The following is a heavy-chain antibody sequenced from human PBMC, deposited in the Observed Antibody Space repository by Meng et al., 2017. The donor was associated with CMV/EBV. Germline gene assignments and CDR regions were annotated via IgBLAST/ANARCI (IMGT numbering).Heavy chain of an antibody. CDR1: GYTLTELS. CDR2: FDPEDGET. CDR3: ATATGYDYGMDV. J-gene: IGHJ6*02. V-gene: IGHV1-24*01. Sequence: ASVKVSCKVSGYTLTELSMHWVRQAPGKGLEWMGGFDPEDGETSYAQKFQGRVTMTEDTSTDTAYMELSSLRSEDTAVYYCATATGYDYGMDVWGQGTTVTVSS.